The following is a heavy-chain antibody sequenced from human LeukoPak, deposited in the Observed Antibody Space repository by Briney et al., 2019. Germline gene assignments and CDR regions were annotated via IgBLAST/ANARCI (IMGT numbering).Heavy chain of an antibody. CDR1: GGSISSSSYY. Sequence: PSETLSLTCTVSGGSISSSSYYWGWIRQPPGKGLEWIGSIYYSGSTYYNPSLKSRVTISVDTSKNQFSLKLSSVTAADTAVYYCARHFGGSYPGTYYYYYMDVWGKGTTVTISS. CDR3: ARHFGGSYPGTYYYYYMDV. V-gene: IGHV4-39*01. D-gene: IGHD1-26*01. J-gene: IGHJ6*03. CDR2: IYYSGST.